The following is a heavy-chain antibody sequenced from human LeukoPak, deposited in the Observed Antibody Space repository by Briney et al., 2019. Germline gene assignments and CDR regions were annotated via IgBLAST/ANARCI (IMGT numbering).Heavy chain of an antibody. Sequence: GASVKVSCKASGYTFTSYYMHWVRQAPGQGLEWMGHIYPNAGGTSYAQRFQGRVTMTSDTSVSTVYMELSSLISDDTAAYYCARENWYYDYWGQGTLVTVSS. CDR2: IYPNAGGT. V-gene: IGHV1-2*06. CDR1: GYTFTSYY. D-gene: IGHD1-7*01. J-gene: IGHJ4*02. CDR3: ARENWYYDY.